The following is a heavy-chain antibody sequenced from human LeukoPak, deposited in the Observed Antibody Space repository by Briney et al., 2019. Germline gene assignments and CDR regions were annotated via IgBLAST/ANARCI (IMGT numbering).Heavy chain of an antibody. J-gene: IGHJ6*02. CDR2: VNRDGSET. CDR1: GFALSSHW. CDR3: ARNNGMDV. Sequence: GGSLRLSCAASGFALSSHWMTWVRQVPGRGPEWVANVNRDGSETYYLDSVKGRFTISKDNAKNSLYLQMNSLRADDTALYHCARNNGMDVWGQGTTVIVSS. V-gene: IGHV3-7*03.